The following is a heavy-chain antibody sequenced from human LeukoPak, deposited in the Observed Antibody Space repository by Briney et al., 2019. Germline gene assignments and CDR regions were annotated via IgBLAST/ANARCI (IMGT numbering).Heavy chain of an antibody. V-gene: IGHV4-39*01. Sequence: SETLSLTCSVSGGSIISSNYYWGWIRRPPGKGLGWIGSIYQSGSVSSYYNPSLKSRVTIFGDTSKNQFFLRLSSVTAADTAVYYCASTLRFLPYRRFDYWGQGTLVTVPS. CDR1: GGSIISSNYY. CDR3: ASTLRFLPYRRFDY. D-gene: IGHD3-3*01. J-gene: IGHJ4*02. CDR2: IYQSGSVSS.